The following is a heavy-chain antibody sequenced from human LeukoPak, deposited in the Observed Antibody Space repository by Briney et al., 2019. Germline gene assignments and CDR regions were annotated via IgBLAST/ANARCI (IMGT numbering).Heavy chain of an antibody. V-gene: IGHV3-23*01. D-gene: IGHD3-22*01. CDR3: AKNDDNSGYRPLDY. CDR2: ISGRGDST. J-gene: IGHJ4*02. Sequence: GGSLRLSCAASGITFSSYGMNWVRQAPGKGLEWVSGISGRGDSTYYADSVKGRFTISRDNSRNMLYLQMNSLRAEDTAVYYCAKNDDNSGYRPLDYWGQGTLLTVSS. CDR1: GITFSSYG.